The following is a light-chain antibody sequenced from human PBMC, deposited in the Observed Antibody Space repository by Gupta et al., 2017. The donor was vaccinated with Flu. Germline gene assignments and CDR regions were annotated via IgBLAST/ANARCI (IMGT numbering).Light chain of an antibody. CDR2: ATA. CDR3: QLGRT. CDR1: QSIAT. J-gene: IGKJ1*01. V-gene: IGKV1-39*01. Sequence: QMTQSPSSLSASIGDRVTITCRASQSIATLNGYQQTPGKSPKLLIYATASLQTGVPSRFSGSGSGTEFALTISGLHPEDFATYYGQLGRTFGQGTKVEVK.